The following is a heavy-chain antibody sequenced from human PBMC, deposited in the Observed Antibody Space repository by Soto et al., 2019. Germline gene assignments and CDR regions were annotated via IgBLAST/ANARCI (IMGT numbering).Heavy chain of an antibody. CDR1: GGTFSSYA. V-gene: IGHV1-69*01. Sequence: QVQLVQSGAEVKKPGSSVKVSCKASGGTFSSYAISWVRQAPGQGLEWMGGIIPIFGTANYAQKFRGRVTITADESTSTAYMELGSLRSEDTAVYYCASVAEDIVVVPAAMSYYYYGMDVWGQGTTVTVSS. CDR3: ASVAEDIVVVPAAMSYYYYGMDV. D-gene: IGHD2-2*01. J-gene: IGHJ6*02. CDR2: IIPIFGTA.